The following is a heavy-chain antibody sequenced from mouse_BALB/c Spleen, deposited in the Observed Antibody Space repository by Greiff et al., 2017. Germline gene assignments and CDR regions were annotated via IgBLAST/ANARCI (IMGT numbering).Heavy chain of an antibody. J-gene: IGHJ3*01. Sequence: EVQLVESGGGLVKPGGSLKLSCAASGFAFSSYDMSWVRQTPEKRLEWVAYISSGGGSTYYPDTVKGRFTISRDNAKNTLYLQMSSLKSEDTAMYYCARHGHYYGSPAWFAYWGQGTLVTVSA. CDR2: ISSGGGST. D-gene: IGHD1-1*01. CDR1: GFAFSSYD. V-gene: IGHV5-12-1*01. CDR3: ARHGHYYGSPAWFAY.